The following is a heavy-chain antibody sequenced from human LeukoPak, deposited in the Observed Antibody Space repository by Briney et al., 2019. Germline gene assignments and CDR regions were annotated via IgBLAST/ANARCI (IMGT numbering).Heavy chain of an antibody. Sequence: PGGSLRLSCAPSGFSFSSYAIIWVRQAPGKGLEWVSGISGSGASTFYADSVKGRFTVSRDNSKNSLFLQMNSLRADDTAVYYCAKDNGDYGAYFYYFMHVWAKGTTVTVSS. D-gene: IGHD4-17*01. CDR1: GFSFSSYA. CDR2: ISGSGAST. V-gene: IGHV3-23*01. CDR3: AKDNGDYGAYFYYFMHV. J-gene: IGHJ6*04.